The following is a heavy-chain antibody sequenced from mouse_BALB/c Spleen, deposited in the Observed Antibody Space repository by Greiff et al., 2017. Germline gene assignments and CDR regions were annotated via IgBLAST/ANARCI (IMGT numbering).Heavy chain of an antibody. V-gene: IGHV5-17*02. D-gene: IGHD1-1*01. J-gene: IGHJ3*01. CDR1: GFTFSSFG. Sequence: EVQGVESGGGLVQPGGSRKLSCAASGFTFSSFGMHWVRQAPEKGLEWVAYISSGSSTIYYADTVKGRFTISRDNPKNTLFLQMTSLRSEDTAMYYCAATVVTPFAYWGQGTLVTVSA. CDR2: ISSGSSTI. CDR3: AATVVTPFAY.